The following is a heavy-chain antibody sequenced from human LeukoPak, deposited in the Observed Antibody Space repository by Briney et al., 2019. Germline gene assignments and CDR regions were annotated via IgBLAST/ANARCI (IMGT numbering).Heavy chain of an antibody. J-gene: IGHJ4*02. CDR2: ISAYNGNT. D-gene: IGHD3-22*01. CDR1: GYTFTSYG. Sequence: ASVKVSCKASGYTFTSYGISWVRQAPGQGLEWMGWISAYNGNTNYAQKLQGRVTMTTDTSTSTAYMELRSLRSDDTAVYYCARDTARYYYDSSGYSDYWGQGTLVTASS. CDR3: ARDTARYYYDSSGYSDY. V-gene: IGHV1-18*01.